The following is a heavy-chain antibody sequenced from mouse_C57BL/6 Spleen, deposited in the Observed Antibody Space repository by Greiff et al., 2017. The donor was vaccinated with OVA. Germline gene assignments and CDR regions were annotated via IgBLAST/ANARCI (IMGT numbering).Heavy chain of an antibody. Sequence: QVQLQQSGAELVRPGSSVKLSCKASGYTFTSYWMHWVKQRPIQGLEWIGNIDPSDSEPHYNQKFKDKATLTVDKSSSTAYMQLSSLPSEDSAVYYCASMDGHCVDYWGQGTTLTVSS. CDR3: ASMDGHCVDY. V-gene: IGHV1-52*01. CDR1: GYTFTSYW. CDR2: IDPSDSEP. D-gene: IGHD2-3*01. J-gene: IGHJ2*01.